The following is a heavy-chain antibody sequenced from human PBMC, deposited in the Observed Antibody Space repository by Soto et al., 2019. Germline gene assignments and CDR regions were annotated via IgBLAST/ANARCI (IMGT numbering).Heavy chain of an antibody. Sequence: GGSLRLSCAASGFTFSNAWMNWVRQAPGKGLEWVGRIKSKTDGGTTDYAAPVKGRFTISRDDSKNTLYLQMNSLKTEDIAVYYCTTVDLRESITMIVVVIEYYFDYWGQGTLVTVSS. D-gene: IGHD3-22*01. CDR3: TTVDLRESITMIVVVIEYYFDY. J-gene: IGHJ4*02. CDR2: IKSKTDGGTT. CDR1: GFTFSNAW. V-gene: IGHV3-15*07.